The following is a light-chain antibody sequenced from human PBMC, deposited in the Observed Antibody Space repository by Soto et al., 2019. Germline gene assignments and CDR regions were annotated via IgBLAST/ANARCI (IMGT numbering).Light chain of an antibody. CDR1: QRISSN. V-gene: IGKV3-15*01. J-gene: IGKJ3*01. CDR3: QQLFMYPPT. CDR2: GAS. Sequence: EIVMTQSPATLSVSPRERATLSCRASQRISSNLAWYQQKPGQAPRLLIYGASTRATGIPERFSGSGSGTEFTLTISSLQPEDFATYYCQQLFMYPPTFGPGTKVDIK.